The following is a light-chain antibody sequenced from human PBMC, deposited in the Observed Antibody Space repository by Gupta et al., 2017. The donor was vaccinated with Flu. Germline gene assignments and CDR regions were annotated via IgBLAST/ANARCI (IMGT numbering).Light chain of an antibody. V-gene: IGLV2-23*01. CDR1: SSDVGSYNL. CDR3: CSYAGSSTPRV. CDR2: EGS. J-gene: IGLJ3*02. Sequence: ITISCTGTSSDVGSYNLVSWYQKHQGKAHKLMMDEGSKRPSGVSNRFSGYKAGNTASRTISGLQAEDEADYYCCSYAGSSTPRVFGGGTKLTVL.